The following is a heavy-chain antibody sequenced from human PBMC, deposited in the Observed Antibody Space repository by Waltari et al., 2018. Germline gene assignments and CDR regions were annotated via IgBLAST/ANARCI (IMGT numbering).Heavy chain of an antibody. CDR2: IIPIFGTA. V-gene: IGHV1-69*01. D-gene: IGHD2-2*02. J-gene: IGHJ6*02. CDR3: AGDPDCSSTRCYTSPQYYYYGMDV. CDR1: GGTFSSYA. Sequence: QVQLVQSGAEVKKPGSSVKVSCKASGGTFSSYAISWVRQAPGQGLEWMGGIIPIFGTANYAQKFQGRVTITACESTSTAYMELGSLRSEDTAVYYCAGDPDCSSTRCYTSPQYYYYGMDVWGQGTTVTVSS.